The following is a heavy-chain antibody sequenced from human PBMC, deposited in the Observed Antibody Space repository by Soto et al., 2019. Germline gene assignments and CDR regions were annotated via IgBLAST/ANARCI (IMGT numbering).Heavy chain of an antibody. V-gene: IGHV1-18*01. Sequence: SVTVSCTACGYRLMSYGSSSVRQSPGQGLEWMGRISPYNGNTNYAQNIQGRFNMTTDTSPTTAYMELRRLRSDDTAVYYCVRDLDGSWSYYTAHWGTGTQVTVSS. CDR1: GYRLMSYG. D-gene: IGHD3-10*01. CDR2: ISPYNGNT. J-gene: IGHJ4*02. CDR3: VRDLDGSWSYYTAH.